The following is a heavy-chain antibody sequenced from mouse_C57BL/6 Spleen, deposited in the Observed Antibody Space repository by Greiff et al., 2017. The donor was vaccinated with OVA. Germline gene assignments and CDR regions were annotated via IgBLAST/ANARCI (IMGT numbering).Heavy chain of an antibody. V-gene: IGHV5-16*01. CDR1: GFTFSDYY. CDR2: INYDGSST. D-gene: IGHD4-1*01. CDR3: ARANWEDWYFDV. J-gene: IGHJ1*03. Sequence: EVMLVESEGGLVQPGSSMKLSCTASGFTFSDYYMAWVRQVPEKGLEWVANINYDGSSTYYLDSLKSRFIISRDNAKNILYLQMSSLKSEDTATYDCARANWEDWYFDVWGTGTTVTVSS.